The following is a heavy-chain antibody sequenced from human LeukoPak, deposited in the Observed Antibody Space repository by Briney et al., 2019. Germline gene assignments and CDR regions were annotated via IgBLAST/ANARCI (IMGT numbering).Heavy chain of an antibody. V-gene: IGHV1-2*06. CDR3: ARDRYYYDSSGYFDY. CDR1: GYTLTAYY. CDR2: INPKSGDT. J-gene: IGHJ4*02. Sequence: ASVKVSCTASGYTLTAYYMHWVRQAPGQGLEWLGRINPKSGDTHYPQKFQGRVTMTRDTSISTAYMELSRLRSDDTAVYYCARDRYYYDSSGYFDYWGQGTLVTVSS. D-gene: IGHD3-22*01.